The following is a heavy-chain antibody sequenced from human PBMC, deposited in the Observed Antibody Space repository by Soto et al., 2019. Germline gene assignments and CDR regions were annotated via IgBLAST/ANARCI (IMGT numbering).Heavy chain of an antibody. CDR1: GGSISSSHW. D-gene: IGHD3-16*01. CDR2: IYHSGST. Sequence: QVQLQESGPGLVKPSGTLSLSCAVSGGSISSSHWWTWVRQPPGKGLEWIGEIYHSGSTNYNPSLKSQVTISVHPSRNQFSLNLSSVTAADTAVYYCASSGGGEDYWGQGILVTVSS. J-gene: IGHJ4*02. V-gene: IGHV4-4*02. CDR3: ASSGGGEDY.